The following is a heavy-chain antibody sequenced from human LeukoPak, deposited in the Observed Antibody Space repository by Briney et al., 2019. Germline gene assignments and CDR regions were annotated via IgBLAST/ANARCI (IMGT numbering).Heavy chain of an antibody. CDR2: LNSGGGT. V-gene: IGHV3-66*04. CDR1: GFTVSSTY. Sequence: GGSLRLSCAASGFTVSSTYMSWVRQAPGKGLEWVSGLNSGGGTYYADSVKGRFTISRDSSKNTLSLQMNSLRGEDTAVYFCARLRTGAFGIWGQGTMVTVSS. J-gene: IGHJ3*02. CDR3: ARLRTGAFGI.